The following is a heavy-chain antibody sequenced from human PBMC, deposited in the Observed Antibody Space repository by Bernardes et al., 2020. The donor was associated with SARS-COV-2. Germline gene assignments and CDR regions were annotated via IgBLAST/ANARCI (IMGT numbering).Heavy chain of an antibody. D-gene: IGHD2-2*01. Sequence: GGSLRLSCAASGFTFSSYGMHWVRQAPGKGLEWVAVISYHGSNIYYADSVKGRFTISRDNSKNTLYLQMITLRAEDTAVYYCARDTAYVPAGSAHYYYGMDPWAQGATVTVS. CDR2: ISYHGSNI. CDR3: ARDTAYVPAGSAHYYYGMDP. J-gene: IGHJ6*02. CDR1: GFTFSSYG. V-gene: IGHV3-30*03.